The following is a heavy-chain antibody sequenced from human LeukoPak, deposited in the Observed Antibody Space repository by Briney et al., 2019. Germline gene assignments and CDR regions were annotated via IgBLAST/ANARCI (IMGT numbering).Heavy chain of an antibody. J-gene: IGHJ5*02. CDR1: GYTFTGYY. D-gene: IGHD4-23*01. V-gene: IGHV1-2*02. CDR3: AVTYGGNSGWFDP. CDR2: INPNSGGT. Sequence: ASVKVSCKASGYTFTGYYMHWVRQAPGQGLEWMGWINPNSGGTNYAQKLQGRVTMTTDTSTSTAYMELRSLRSDDTDVYYCAVTYGGNSGWFDPWGQGTLVTVSS.